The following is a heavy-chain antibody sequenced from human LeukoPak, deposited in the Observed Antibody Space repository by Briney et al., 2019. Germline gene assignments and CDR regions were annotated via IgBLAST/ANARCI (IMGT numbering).Heavy chain of an antibody. CDR2: ISAYNGNT. J-gene: IGHJ4*02. Sequence: GSVRVSCKASGYTFTSYGISWVRQAPGEGLEWMGWISAYNGNTNYAEKLQGRVTMTTDTSTSTAYMELKSLRSDDTAVYYCARVKSPLNYYGSGSYFDYWGQGTLVTVSS. CDR3: ARVKSPLNYYGSGSYFDY. CDR1: GYTFTSYG. D-gene: IGHD3-10*01. V-gene: IGHV1-18*04.